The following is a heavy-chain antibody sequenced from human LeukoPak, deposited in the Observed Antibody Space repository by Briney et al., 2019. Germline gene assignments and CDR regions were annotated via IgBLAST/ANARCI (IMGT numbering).Heavy chain of an antibody. CDR1: RYTFTSYD. Sequence: GASVKVSCKASRYTFTSYDINWVRQATGQGLEWMGRMNPNSGNTGYAQKFQGRVTMTRNTSISTAYMELSSLRSEDMAVYYCARGRRPSGYYYYMDVWGKGTTVTVSS. D-gene: IGHD1-26*01. V-gene: IGHV1-8*01. CDR3: ARGRRPSGYYYYMDV. CDR2: MNPNSGNT. J-gene: IGHJ6*03.